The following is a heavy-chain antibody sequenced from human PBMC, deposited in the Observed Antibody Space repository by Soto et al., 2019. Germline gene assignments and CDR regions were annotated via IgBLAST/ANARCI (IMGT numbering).Heavy chain of an antibody. J-gene: IGHJ5*02. CDR3: ARSSGGNFGIIIEGTNWFAP. Sequence: ASVKVSCKAPRDTFTSYYINWVRQAPGQGLEWMGVINPHGGSTAYARKFKGRATLTRDTSASTVYMEVSSLTSEDTAMYYCARSSGGNFGIIIEGTNWFAPWGQGTLVTVSS. CDR1: RDTFTSYY. CDR2: INPHGGST. D-gene: IGHD1-26*01. V-gene: IGHV1-46*01.